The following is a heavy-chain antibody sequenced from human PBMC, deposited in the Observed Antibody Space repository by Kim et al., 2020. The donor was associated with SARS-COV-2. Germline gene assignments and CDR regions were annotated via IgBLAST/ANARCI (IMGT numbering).Heavy chain of an antibody. V-gene: IGHV3-9*01. J-gene: IGHJ4*02. Sequence: VNDRVTIPRDTAKNSLYLQMSRLSAEDTALYYCAKVRGAVAGNFDYWGQGTLVTVSS. D-gene: IGHD6-19*01. CDR3: AKVRGAVAGNFDY.